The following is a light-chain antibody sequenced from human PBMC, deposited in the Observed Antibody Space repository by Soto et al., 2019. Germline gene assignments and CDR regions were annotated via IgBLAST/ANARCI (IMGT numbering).Light chain of an antibody. CDR1: SSDVGRYNY. CDR2: GVS. CDR3: SSYSDSNNLYV. Sequence: QSVLTQPPSASGSPGQSITISCSGTSSDVGRYNYVSWYQQHPGKAPKLIICGVSERPSGVPDRFSGSKSGNTASLTVSRLQADDEADYYCSSYSDSNNLYVFGTGTKVTVL. J-gene: IGLJ1*01. V-gene: IGLV2-8*01.